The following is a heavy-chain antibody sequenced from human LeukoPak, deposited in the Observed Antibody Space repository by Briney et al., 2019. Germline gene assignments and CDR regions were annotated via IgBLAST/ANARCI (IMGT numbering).Heavy chain of an antibody. CDR2: IYYSGST. V-gene: IGHV4-61*01. D-gene: IGHD1-1*01. CDR3: AREGRLERRDNC. Sequence: PSETLSLTCTVSGGSVSSGSYYWSWIRQPPGTGLEWIGYIYYSGSTNYNPSLKSRVTISVDTSKNQFSLELSSVTAADTAVYYCAREGRLERRDNCWGQGTLVTVSS. J-gene: IGHJ4*02. CDR1: GGSVSSGSYY.